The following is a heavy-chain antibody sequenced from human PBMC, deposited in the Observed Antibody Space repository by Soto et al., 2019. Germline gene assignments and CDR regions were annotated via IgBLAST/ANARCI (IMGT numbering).Heavy chain of an antibody. CDR3: ATPLRYSGYDHYGMDV. D-gene: IGHD5-12*01. CDR1: GYTLTELS. V-gene: IGHV1-24*01. Sequence: ASVKVSCKVSGYTLTELSMHWVRQAPGKGLEWMGGFDPEDGKTIYAQKFQGRVTMTEDTSTDTAYMELSSLRSEDTAVYYCATPLRYSGYDHYGMDVWGQGTTVTVSS. CDR2: FDPEDGKT. J-gene: IGHJ6*02.